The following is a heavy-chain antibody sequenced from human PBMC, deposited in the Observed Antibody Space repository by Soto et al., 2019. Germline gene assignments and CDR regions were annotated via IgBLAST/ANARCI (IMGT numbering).Heavy chain of an antibody. CDR1: GYTFTYNY. CDR3: ATVRCSNGICQRGGFFDN. Sequence: QVQVVQSGAEVKKPGASVKVSCKASGYTFTYNYIHWVRQAPGQGLEWMGVINPSGDSATYAQNLQGRVTVTRDTSTNTVHMELSSLRSEDTAVYYCATVRCSNGICQRGGFFDNWGQGTLVTVSS. V-gene: IGHV1-46*04. CDR2: INPSGDSA. J-gene: IGHJ4*02. D-gene: IGHD2-8*01.